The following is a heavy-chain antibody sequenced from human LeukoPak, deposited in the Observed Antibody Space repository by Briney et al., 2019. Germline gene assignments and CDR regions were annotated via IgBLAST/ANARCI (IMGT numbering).Heavy chain of an antibody. J-gene: IGHJ1*01. CDR1: VFTFSSYW. CDR2: IKRDGST. D-gene: IGHD3-22*01. Sequence: GGSLRLSCAASVFTFSSYWMHWVRQAQGKGLVWVSRIKRDGSTNYADSVKGRFTISRDNAKNTVSLQMNRLRAEDTGVYYCARAPSEIGGYYPEYFRHWGQGTLVTVSS. V-gene: IGHV3-74*01. CDR3: ARAPSEIGGYYPEYFRH.